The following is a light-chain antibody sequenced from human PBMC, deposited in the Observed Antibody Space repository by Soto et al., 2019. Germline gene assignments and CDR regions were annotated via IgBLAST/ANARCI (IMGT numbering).Light chain of an antibody. CDR1: ETISTW. J-gene: IGKJ1*01. CDR2: KAS. Sequence: DIQMTQSPSTLSASVGDRVTISCRASETISTWLAWYQQKPAKAPKLLIYKASSLESVVPSRFNGSGSGTEFTLTISSLHPDDFTTYYCQHYHFFPCTFGQGTKVQIK. V-gene: IGKV1-5*03. CDR3: QHYHFFPCT.